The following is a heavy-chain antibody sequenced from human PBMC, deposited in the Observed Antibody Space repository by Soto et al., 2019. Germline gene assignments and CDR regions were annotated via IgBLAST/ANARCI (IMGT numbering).Heavy chain of an antibody. CDR2: INPSGGST. D-gene: IGHD5-12*01. CDR1: GYTFTNYY. V-gene: IGHV1-46*01. Sequence: AASVKVSCKASGYTFTNYYTHWVRQAPGQGLEWMGIINPSGGSTSYAQKFQGRVTMTRDTSTNTVYMELTSLRSEDTAAYYCARDSVASTDGMDVWGQGTTVTVSS. J-gene: IGHJ6*02. CDR3: ARDSVASTDGMDV.